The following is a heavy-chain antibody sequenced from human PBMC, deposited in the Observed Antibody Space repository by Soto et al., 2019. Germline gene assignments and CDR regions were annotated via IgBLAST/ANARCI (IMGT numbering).Heavy chain of an antibody. CDR2: ISGSGGST. J-gene: IGHJ3*02. CDR3: ARIKSGSSDAFDI. D-gene: IGHD3-3*01. Sequence: EVQLLESGGGLVQPGGSLRLSCAASGFTFSSYAMSWVRQAPGKGLEWVSAISGSGGSTYYADSVKGRFTISRDNSKNTLYLQMNSLRAEDTAVYYCARIKSGSSDAFDIWGQGTMVTVSS. V-gene: IGHV3-23*01. CDR1: GFTFSSYA.